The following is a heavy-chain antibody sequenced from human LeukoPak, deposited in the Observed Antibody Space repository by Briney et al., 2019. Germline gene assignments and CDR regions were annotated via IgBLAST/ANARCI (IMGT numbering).Heavy chain of an antibody. Sequence: GGSLRLSCSASGVTFSGYTMNWVRQAPGKGLEWASSISSRSSNIYYADSVKGRFTISRDNAKNSLYLQMNSLRAEDTAVYYCARALYYDILTGYQTHTYYFDYWGLGTLVTVSS. V-gene: IGHV3-21*01. CDR2: ISSRSSNI. CDR1: GVTFSGYT. CDR3: ARALYYDILTGYQTHTYYFDY. J-gene: IGHJ4*01. D-gene: IGHD3-9*01.